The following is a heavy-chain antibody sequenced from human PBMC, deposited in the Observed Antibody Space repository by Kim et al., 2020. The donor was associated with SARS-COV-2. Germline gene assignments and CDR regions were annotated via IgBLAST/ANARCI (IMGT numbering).Heavy chain of an antibody. V-gene: IGHV3-15*01. CDR1: GFTFSNAW. D-gene: IGHD3-9*01. Sequence: GGSLRLSCAASGFTFSNAWMSWVRQAPGKGLEWVGRIKSKTDGGTTDYAAPVKGRFTISRDDSKNTLYLQMNSLKTEDTAVYYCTTSPIIRYFDWFTPHYYYGMDVWGQGTTVTVSS. J-gene: IGHJ6*02. CDR3: TTSPIIRYFDWFTPHYYYGMDV. CDR2: IKSKTDGGTT.